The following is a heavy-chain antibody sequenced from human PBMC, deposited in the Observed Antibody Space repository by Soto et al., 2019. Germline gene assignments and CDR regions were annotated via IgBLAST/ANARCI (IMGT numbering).Heavy chain of an antibody. Sequence: SETLSLTCSVSGASISTSSHYWGWIRQPPGKGLEWIATIYYNGVTDYNPSLGSRVDMSVDTSKNQFSLTMSSVTAADTAVYYCARHGSDFWNYYIKGWFDPWGQGILVTVSS. V-gene: IGHV4-39*01. CDR3: ARHGSDFWNYYIKGWFDP. CDR2: IYYNGVT. J-gene: IGHJ5*02. CDR1: GASISTSSHY. D-gene: IGHD3-3*01.